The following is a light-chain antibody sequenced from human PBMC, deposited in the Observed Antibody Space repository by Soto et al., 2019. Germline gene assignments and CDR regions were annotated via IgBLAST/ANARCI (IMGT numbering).Light chain of an antibody. CDR3: QQYNNWLRT. Sequence: EIVLTQSPGTLSLSPGERATLSCRASQSVSNNYLAWYQQKPGQAPRLLIYGASNRATGIPDRFSGSGSGTDFTLTISRLEPEDFAVYYCQQYNNWLRTFGQGTRLEIK. J-gene: IGKJ5*01. CDR2: GAS. V-gene: IGKV3-20*01. CDR1: QSVSNNY.